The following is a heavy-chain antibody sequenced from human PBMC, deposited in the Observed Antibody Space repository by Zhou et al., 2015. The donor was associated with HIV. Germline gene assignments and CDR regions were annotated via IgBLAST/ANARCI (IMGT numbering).Heavy chain of an antibody. Sequence: GGIIPMFDIENHAQKFRGRLTLTADKSTGAAYMELSSLRSEDAAVYYCARTGGNYDFAFDVWGQGTRVIVSS. CDR3: ARTGGNYDFAFDV. D-gene: IGHD2-8*02. J-gene: IGHJ3*01. V-gene: IGHV1-69*17. CDR2: IIPMFDIE.